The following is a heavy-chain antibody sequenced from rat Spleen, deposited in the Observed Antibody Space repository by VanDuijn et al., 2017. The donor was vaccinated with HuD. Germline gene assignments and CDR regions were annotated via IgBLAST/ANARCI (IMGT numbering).Heavy chain of an antibody. J-gene: IGHJ2*01. V-gene: IGHV2-1*01. CDR1: GFSLTTNS. CDR3: VRSGYNFDY. CDR2: IWGDGST. D-gene: IGHD4-3*01. Sequence: QVQLKESGPGLVQPSQTLSLTCTVSGFSLTTNSVHWVRQPPGKGLERMGGIWGDGSTDYNLGLKSRLIISRDTSKSQVFLKMNSLQTEDTAIYFCVRSGYNFDYWGQGVMVTVSS.